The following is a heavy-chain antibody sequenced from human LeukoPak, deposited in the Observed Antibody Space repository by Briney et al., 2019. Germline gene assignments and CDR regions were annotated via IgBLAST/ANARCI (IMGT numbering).Heavy chain of an antibody. CDR1: GGTISDYY. Sequence: SETLSLTCTVSGGTISDYYYHWIRQPPGKGLEWIAYFYYRGTTNYNPSLKSRVTISVDTSRNQFSLKLSSVTAADTAVYYCATSVEPPHAFDIWGQGTLVTVSS. CDR3: ATSVEPPHAFDI. CDR2: FYYRGTT. V-gene: IGHV4-59*01. J-gene: IGHJ3*02. D-gene: IGHD1-14*01.